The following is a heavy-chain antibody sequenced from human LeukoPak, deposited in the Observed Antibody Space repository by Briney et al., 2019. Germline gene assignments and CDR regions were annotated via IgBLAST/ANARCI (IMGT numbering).Heavy chain of an antibody. D-gene: IGHD6-13*01. CDR2: IYYSGST. V-gene: IGHV4-31*03. Sequence: SQTLSLTCTVSGGSISSGGYYWSWIRRHPGKGLEWIGYIYYSGSTYYNPSLKSRVTISVDTSKNQFSLKLSSVTAADTAVYYCARDNSRAAAGTLDYWGQGTLVTVSS. CDR1: GGSISSGGYY. CDR3: ARDNSRAAAGTLDY. J-gene: IGHJ4*02.